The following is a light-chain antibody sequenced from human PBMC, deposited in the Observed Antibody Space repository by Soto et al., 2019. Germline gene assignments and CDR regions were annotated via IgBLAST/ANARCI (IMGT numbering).Light chain of an antibody. CDR1: HDVSRN. J-gene: IGKJ4*01. V-gene: IGKV1-33*01. CDR3: QQYDSMLS. CDR2: DAS. Sequence: DIQMTQSPSSLSASEGDRVTITCQSSHDVSRNLNWFQQKPGEAPQLLIYDASNLERGVPSRFSGSGSGTDFTPTISGLLHEDFATYYCQQYDSMLSFGGGTEVEIK.